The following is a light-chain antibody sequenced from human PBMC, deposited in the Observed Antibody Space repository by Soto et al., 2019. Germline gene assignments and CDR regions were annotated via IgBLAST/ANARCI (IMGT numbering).Light chain of an antibody. CDR1: QTISTY. Sequence: DIQMTQSPSSLSASVGDRVTITCRASQTISTYLNWYQQKPGKAPRLLIYKASNLESGVPSRFSGSGSGTEFALFISSLQPDDFATYYCQQYHSDSPWTFGQGTKVDIK. V-gene: IGKV1-5*03. CDR2: KAS. CDR3: QQYHSDSPWT. J-gene: IGKJ1*01.